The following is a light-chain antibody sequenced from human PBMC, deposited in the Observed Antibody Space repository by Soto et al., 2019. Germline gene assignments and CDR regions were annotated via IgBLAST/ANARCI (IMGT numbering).Light chain of an antibody. CDR1: QSVSSNF. CDR3: QQNGRSPT. J-gene: IGKJ3*01. V-gene: IGKV3-20*01. Sequence: VLPQSPGTPSLSLGERATLSCRASQSVSSNFLAWYQQKPGQAARLFIYDAVSRATGIPDRFSGSDSASGTDFTLFSSRLEPEDCGVFYCQQNGRSPTFGPGTKVDIK. CDR2: DAV.